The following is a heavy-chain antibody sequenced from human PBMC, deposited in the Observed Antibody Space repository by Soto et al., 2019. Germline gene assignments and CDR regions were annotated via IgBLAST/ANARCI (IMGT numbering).Heavy chain of an antibody. V-gene: IGHV4-61*08. J-gene: IGHJ3*02. CDR3: ARAGEVGKLEGAFDI. D-gene: IGHD6-13*01. CDR2: IYYSGST. Sequence: LRDRGPELLNLPGPRSLTSTFLVAPVSIVVNSWTGIGRPQGKDREWIGYIYYSGSTNYNPSLKSRVTISVDTSKNQFSLKLSSVTAADTAVYYCARAGEVGKLEGAFDIWGQGTMVTVSS. CDR1: VAPVSIVVNS.